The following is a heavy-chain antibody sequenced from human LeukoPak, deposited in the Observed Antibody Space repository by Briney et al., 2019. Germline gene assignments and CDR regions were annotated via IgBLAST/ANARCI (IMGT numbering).Heavy chain of an antibody. Sequence: PSETLSLTCTVSGGSISSSSYYWGWIRQPPGKGLEWIGSIYTSGSTNYNPSLKSRVTMSVDTSKNQFSLKLSSVTAADTAVYYCARAVYSSGWYNLWGQGTLVTVSS. J-gene: IGHJ4*02. CDR2: IYTSGST. V-gene: IGHV4-39*07. CDR1: GGSISSSSYY. D-gene: IGHD6-19*01. CDR3: ARAVYSSGWYNL.